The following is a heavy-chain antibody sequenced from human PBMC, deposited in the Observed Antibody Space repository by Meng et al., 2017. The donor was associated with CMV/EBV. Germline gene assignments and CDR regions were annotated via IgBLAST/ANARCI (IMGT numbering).Heavy chain of an antibody. D-gene: IGHD2-21*01. Sequence: SETLSLTCTVSGGSISSYYWSWIRQPPGKGLEWIGYIYYSRSTNYNPSLKSRVTISVDTSKNQFSLKLSSVTAADTAVYYCARSRGNNCGGDCYDFDYWGQGTLVTVSS. CDR3: ARSRGNNCGGDCYDFDY. J-gene: IGHJ4*02. CDR1: GGSISSYY. V-gene: IGHV4-59*01. CDR2: IYYSRST.